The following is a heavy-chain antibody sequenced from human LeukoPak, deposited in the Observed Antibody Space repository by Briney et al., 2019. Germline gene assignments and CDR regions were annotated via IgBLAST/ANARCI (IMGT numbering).Heavy chain of an antibody. J-gene: IGHJ4*02. CDR1: RFTFRDYD. V-gene: IGHV3-30*18. D-gene: IGHD2-15*01. CDR2: ISYDGRNR. CDR3: AKDQDTSKWYFDL. Sequence: PGGSLRLSCAASRFTFRDYDMHWVRQAPGKGLEWVAVISYDGRNRFYGDSVKGRFTISRDNFKKTLFLQMDSLTIEDTAMYYCAKDQDTSKWYFDLWGPGTQVTVSS.